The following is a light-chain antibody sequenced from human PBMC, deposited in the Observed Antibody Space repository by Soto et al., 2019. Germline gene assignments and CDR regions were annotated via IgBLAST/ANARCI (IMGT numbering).Light chain of an antibody. Sequence: DIVLTQSPATLSLSPLNRVTLSCRSNETISRSLAWYQQRPGQPPRILIYDASFRATGIPERFSGSGSGTDFTLSISSLEPEDFAVYYCQLSQQRSSWPPIAFGQGTRLEIK. J-gene: IGKJ5*01. CDR3: QLSQQRSSWPPIA. CDR2: DAS. V-gene: IGKV3-11*01. CDR1: ETISRS.